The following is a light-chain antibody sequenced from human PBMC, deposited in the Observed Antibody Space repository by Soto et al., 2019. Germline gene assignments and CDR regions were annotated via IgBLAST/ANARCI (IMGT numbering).Light chain of an antibody. CDR1: QSLSSY. V-gene: IGKV3-11*01. CDR3: QQYGNSGT. Sequence: EIVLTQSPATLSVSPGERATLSCRASQSLSSYLAWYQQKPGQAPRLLIYDASNRADGIPARFTGSGSGTDFTLTISRLEPEDFAVYYCQQYGNSGTFGQGTKVDIK. J-gene: IGKJ1*01. CDR2: DAS.